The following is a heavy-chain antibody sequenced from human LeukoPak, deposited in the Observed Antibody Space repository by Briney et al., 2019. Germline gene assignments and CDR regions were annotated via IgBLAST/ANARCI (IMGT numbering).Heavy chain of an antibody. J-gene: IGHJ4*02. CDR3: ARDLIETYCRGDCHPTLFDY. CDR1: GYTFTSYG. CDR2: ISAYNGNT. D-gene: IGHD2-21*02. Sequence: ASVKVSCKASGYTFTSYGISWVRQAPGQGLEWMGWISAYNGNTNYAQKLQGRVTMTTDTSTSTAYMELRSLRSDDTAVYYCARDLIETYCRGDCHPTLFDYWGQGTLVTVSS. V-gene: IGHV1-18*01.